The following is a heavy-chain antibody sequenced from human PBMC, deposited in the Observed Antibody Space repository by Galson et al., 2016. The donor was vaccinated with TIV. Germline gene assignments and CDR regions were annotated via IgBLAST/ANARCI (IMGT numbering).Heavy chain of an antibody. CDR2: ISFDGSNT. Sequence: SLRLSCAASGFTFSRYAMHWVRQAPGKGLEWVAIISFDGSNTNYADSVRGRFTISRDNFKNTLYLQMNSLRSKDTAVYYCARERGTIFGVVIIAMYYFDYWGQGTLVTVSS. D-gene: IGHD3-3*01. J-gene: IGHJ4*02. CDR1: GFTFSRYA. V-gene: IGHV3-30-3*01. CDR3: ARERGTIFGVVIIAMYYFDY.